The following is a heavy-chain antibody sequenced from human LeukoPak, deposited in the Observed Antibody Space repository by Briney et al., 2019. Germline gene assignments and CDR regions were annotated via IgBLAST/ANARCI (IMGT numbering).Heavy chain of an antibody. CDR3: GRDAAGVHFDY. CDR2: IYYSGSN. D-gene: IGHD6-19*01. CDR1: GGSLSSGDFY. Sequence: SETLSLTCTVSGGSLSSGDFYWRWLRQPPGQDLEWVGYIYYSGSNYYNPSLKSRVTISLDTSKNQFSLKLSSVTAADTAVYYCGRDAAGVHFDYWGQRTLVTVSS. J-gene: IGHJ4*02. V-gene: IGHV4-30-4*01.